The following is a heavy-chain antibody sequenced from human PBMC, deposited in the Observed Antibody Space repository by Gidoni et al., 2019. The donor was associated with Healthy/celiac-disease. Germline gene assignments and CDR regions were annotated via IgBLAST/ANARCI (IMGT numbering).Heavy chain of an antibody. CDR2: ISYDGSNK. CDR3: ASPSSGYRY. J-gene: IGHJ4*02. D-gene: IGHD3-22*01. Sequence: QVQLVESGGGVVQPGRSLRLSCAASGFTFSSYAMHWVRQAPGKGLEWVAVISYDGSNKYYADSVKGRFTISRDNSKNTLYLQMNSLRAEDTAVYYCASPSSGYRYWGQGTLVTVSS. V-gene: IGHV3-30-3*01. CDR1: GFTFSSYA.